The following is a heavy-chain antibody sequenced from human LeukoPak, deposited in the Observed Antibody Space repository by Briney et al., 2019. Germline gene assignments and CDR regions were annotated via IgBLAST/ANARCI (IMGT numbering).Heavy chain of an antibody. Sequence: PGGSLRLSCAASGFTFDDYAMHWVRQAPGKGLEWVSGISWNSGSIGYADSVKGRFTISRDNAKNSLYLQMNSLRAEDTAVYYCAKGLWSYGHWGQGTLVTVSS. CDR1: GFTFDDYA. CDR2: ISWNSGSI. CDR3: AKGLWSYGH. V-gene: IGHV3-9*01. J-gene: IGHJ4*02. D-gene: IGHD5-18*01.